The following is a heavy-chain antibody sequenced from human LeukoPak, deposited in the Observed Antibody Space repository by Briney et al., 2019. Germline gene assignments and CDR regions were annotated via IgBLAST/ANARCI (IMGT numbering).Heavy chain of an antibody. J-gene: IGHJ4*02. D-gene: IGHD3-9*01. CDR2: IRYDGSNK. CDR1: GFTFSTFA. Sequence: GGSLRLSCAASGFTFSTFAMIWVRQPPGKGLEWVAFIRYDGSNKYYADSVKGRFTISRDNSKNTLYLQMNSLRAEDTAVYYCAKNELDLRYFDWFPSPVDYWGQGTLVTVSS. CDR3: AKNELDLRYFDWFPSPVDY. V-gene: IGHV3-30*02.